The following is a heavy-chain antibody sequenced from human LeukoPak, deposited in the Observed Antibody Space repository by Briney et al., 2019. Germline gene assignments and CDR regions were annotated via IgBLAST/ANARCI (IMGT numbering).Heavy chain of an antibody. CDR2: INHSGST. D-gene: IGHD6-19*01. CDR1: GGSFSGYY. CDR3: ARGIVAVAGTEARNWFDP. V-gene: IGHV4-34*01. J-gene: IGHJ5*02. Sequence: SETLSLTCAVYGGSFSGYYWSWIRQPPGKGLEWIGEINHSGSTNYNPSLKSRVTIPVDTSKNQFSLKLSSVTAADTAVYYCARGIVAVAGTEARNWFDPWGQGTLVTVSS.